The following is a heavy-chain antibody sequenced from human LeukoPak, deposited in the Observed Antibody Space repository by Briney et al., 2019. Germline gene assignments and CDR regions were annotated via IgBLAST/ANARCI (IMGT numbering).Heavy chain of an antibody. CDR3: ADENGIAAAGIV. CDR1: GFTFSSYA. D-gene: IGHD6-13*01. J-gene: IGHJ4*02. V-gene: IGHV3-23*01. CDR2: ISGSGGST. Sequence: GGSLRLSCAASGFTFSSYAMSWVRQAPGKGLEWVSAISGSGGSTYCADSVKGRFTISRDNSKNTLYLQMNSLRAGDTAVYYCADENGIAAAGIVWGQGTRVIVSS.